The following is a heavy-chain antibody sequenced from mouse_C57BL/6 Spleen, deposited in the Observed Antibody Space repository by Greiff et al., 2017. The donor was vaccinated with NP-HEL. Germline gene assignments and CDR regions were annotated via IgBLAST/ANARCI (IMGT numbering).Heavy chain of an antibody. V-gene: IGHV5-9*01. CDR1: GFTFSSYT. Sequence: EVMLVESGGGLVKPGGSLKLSCAASGFTFSSYTMSWVRQTPEKRLEWVATISGGGGNTYYPDSVKGRFTISRDNAKNTLYLQMSSLRSEDTALYYCARQNDGYSYAMDYWGQGTSVTVSS. D-gene: IGHD2-3*01. J-gene: IGHJ4*01. CDR2: ISGGGGNT. CDR3: ARQNDGYSYAMDY.